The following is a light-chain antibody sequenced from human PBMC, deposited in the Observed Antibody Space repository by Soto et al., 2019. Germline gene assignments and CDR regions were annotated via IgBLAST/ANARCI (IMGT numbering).Light chain of an antibody. V-gene: IGKV2-28*01. CDR3: MQALESPPT. CDR2: MGF. J-gene: IGKJ4*01. CDR1: QSLLNRNGQNC. Sequence: DIVMTQSPLSLPVTPGEPASISCRSSQSLLNRNGQNCLDWYLQKPGQSPQLLIHMGFIRASGVTHRFSGSGSGTYFTLTISRVEAEDVEDYYCMQALESPPTFGGGTKMEIK.